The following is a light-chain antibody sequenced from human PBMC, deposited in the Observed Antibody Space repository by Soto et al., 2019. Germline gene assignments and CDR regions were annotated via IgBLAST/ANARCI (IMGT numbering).Light chain of an antibody. CDR1: QSVTSSY. J-gene: IGKJ4*01. CDR2: ATS. CDR3: QQYDSSHLT. V-gene: IGKV3-20*01. Sequence: ENVLTQSPGTLSLSPGERATLSCRASQSVTSSYLAWYQQKPGQAPSLLIYATSSRATGIPDRFSGSGSGTDFTLTISRLYPEDFAVYYCQQYDSSHLTFGGGTKVEIK.